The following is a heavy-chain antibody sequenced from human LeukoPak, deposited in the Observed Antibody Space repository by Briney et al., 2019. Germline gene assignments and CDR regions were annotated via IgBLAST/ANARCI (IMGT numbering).Heavy chain of an antibody. V-gene: IGHV1-69*04. CDR2: IIPIFGIA. CDR1: GGTFSSYA. J-gene: IGHJ6*02. D-gene: IGHD3-3*02. Sequence: GASVKVSCKASGGTFSSYAISWVRQAPGQGLEWMGRIIPIFGIANYAQKFQGRVTITADKSTSTAYMELSSLRSEDTAVYYCARRGISYYGMDVWGQGTTVTVSS. CDR3: ARRGISYYGMDV.